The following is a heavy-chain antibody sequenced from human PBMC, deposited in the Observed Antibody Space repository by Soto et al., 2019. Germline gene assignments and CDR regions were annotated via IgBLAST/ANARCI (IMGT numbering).Heavy chain of an antibody. CDR2: IFWDDDP. CDR1: GFSFSADGVA. CDR3: AHAYGGTSWPNDAFDV. D-gene: IGHD2-21*01. V-gene: IGHV2-5*02. J-gene: IGHJ3*01. Sequence: QITLKESGPTVVKPTQTLTLTCIFSGFSFSADGVAVGWIRQPPGKALEWLALIFWDDDPRYSPSLKSRLTITQDTSKNQVVLTMTNMDPVDTGTYYCAHAYGGTSWPNDAFDVWGQGTVVTVSS.